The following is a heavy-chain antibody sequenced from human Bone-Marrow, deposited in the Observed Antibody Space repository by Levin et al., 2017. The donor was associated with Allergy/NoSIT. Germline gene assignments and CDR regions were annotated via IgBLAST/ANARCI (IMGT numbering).Heavy chain of an antibody. J-gene: IGHJ5*02. Sequence: SETLSLTCIVSGGSISSYYWSWIRQPPGKGLEWIGYIYYSGSTNYNPSLKSRVTISVDTSKNQFSLKLSSVTAADTAVYYCARATYYYDSSGYYYVGWFDPWGQGTLVTVSS. V-gene: IGHV4-59*08. CDR3: ARATYYYDSSGYYYVGWFDP. CDR2: IYYSGST. CDR1: GGSISSYY. D-gene: IGHD3-22*01.